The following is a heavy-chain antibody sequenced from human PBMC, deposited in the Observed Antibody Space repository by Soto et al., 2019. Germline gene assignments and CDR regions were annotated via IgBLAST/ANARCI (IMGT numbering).Heavy chain of an antibody. CDR1: GGSVSSGCYY. J-gene: IGHJ4*02. CDR3: ARVCGYVCYDFDY. D-gene: IGHD5-12*01. V-gene: IGHV4-61*01. CDR2: IYYSGST. Sequence: SEPLSLTCTVSGGSVSSGCYYWSWIRQHPGKGLEWIGYIYYSGSTNYNPSLKSRVTISVDTSKHQFSLKLSSVTAADTAVYYCARVCGYVCYDFDYWGQGTLVTVSS.